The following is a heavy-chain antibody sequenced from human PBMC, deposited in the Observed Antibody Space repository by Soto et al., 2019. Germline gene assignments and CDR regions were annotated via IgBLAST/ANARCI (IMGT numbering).Heavy chain of an antibody. CDR3: XXXXXXXXXXXXXXXXXXYFDL. CDR2: IYHSGST. J-gene: IGHJ2*01. V-gene: IGHV4-30-2*01. CDR1: NGSVSSAAHS. Sequence: QLQLQESGSGLVKPSQTLSLTCTVSNGSVSSAAHSWTWIRQPPGKGLEWIGYIYHSGSTYYNPSLXXXXXXXXXXXXXXXXXXXXXXXXXXXXXXXXXXXXXXXXXXXXXXXXXXYFDLWGPATLVTVSS.